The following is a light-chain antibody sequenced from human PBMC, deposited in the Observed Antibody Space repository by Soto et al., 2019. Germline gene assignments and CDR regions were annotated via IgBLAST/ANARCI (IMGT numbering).Light chain of an antibody. V-gene: IGKV3-20*01. CDR3: QHYENSPLT. J-gene: IGKJ4*01. Sequence: EIVLTQSPDTLSLSPGERATLSCRPSQSVSSTYLAWYQQKPGQAPRLLIYRASTRATGIPDRFSASGSGTDFTLTISRLETGDFVVYYSQHYENSPLTFGGGTKVEIK. CDR2: RAS. CDR1: QSVSSTY.